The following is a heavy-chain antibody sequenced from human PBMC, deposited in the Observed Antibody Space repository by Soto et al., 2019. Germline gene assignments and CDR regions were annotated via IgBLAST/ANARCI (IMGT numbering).Heavy chain of an antibody. D-gene: IGHD2-21*01. Sequence: EVQLVESGGGLAKPGGSLRLSCAASGFTFNTYDMNWVRQAPGKGLEWISSITTSSPYIYYAYSLKGPITISRDNAKDSLFLQMKSLRAGDSAVYYGVRSGTARLLRHRGFETWGQGTRLTVSS. CDR2: ITTSSPYI. CDR3: VRSGTARLLRHRGFET. CDR1: GFTFNTYD. V-gene: IGHV3-21*01. J-gene: IGHJ5*02.